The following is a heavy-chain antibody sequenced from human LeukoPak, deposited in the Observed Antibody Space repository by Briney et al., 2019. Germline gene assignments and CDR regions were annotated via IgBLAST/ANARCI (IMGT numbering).Heavy chain of an antibody. CDR2: IYTSGST. V-gene: IGHV4-61*02. D-gene: IGHD1-1*01. J-gene: IGHJ5*02. CDR1: GVSISSGSYY. Sequence: SETLSLTCTVSGVSISSGSYYWSWIRQPAGKGLEWIGRIYTSGSTNYNPSLKSRVTISVDTSKNQFSLKLSSMTAADTDVYDCARGLIALQRKRTWFDPWGQGTLVTVSS. CDR3: ARGLIALQRKRTWFDP.